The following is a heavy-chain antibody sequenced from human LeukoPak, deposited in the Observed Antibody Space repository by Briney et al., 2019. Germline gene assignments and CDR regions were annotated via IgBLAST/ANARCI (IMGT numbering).Heavy chain of an antibody. V-gene: IGHV4-59*01. CDR1: GGSISSYY. Sequence: SETLSLTCTVSGGSISSYYWSWIRQPPGKGLEWIGYIYYSGSTNYNPSLKSRVTISVDTSKNQFSLKLSSVTAADTAVYYCARALDHDSSGYWGQGTLVTVSS. CDR2: IYYSGST. CDR3: ARALDHDSSGY. J-gene: IGHJ4*02. D-gene: IGHD3-22*01.